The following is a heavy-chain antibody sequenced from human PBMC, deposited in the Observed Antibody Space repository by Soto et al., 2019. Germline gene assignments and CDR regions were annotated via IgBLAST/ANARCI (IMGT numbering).Heavy chain of an antibody. Sequence: PGGSLRLSCAASGFTFSNAWMNWVRQAPGKGLEWVGRIKSKTDGGTTDYAAPVKGRFTISRDDSKNTLYLQMNSLKTEDTAVYYCTPKKYYYDSSVYSSAPLVFDMWGKGKMAT. D-gene: IGHD3-22*01. CDR1: GFTFSNAW. J-gene: IGHJ3*02. CDR3: TPKKYYYDSSVYSSAPLVFDM. V-gene: IGHV3-15*07. CDR2: IKSKTDGGTT.